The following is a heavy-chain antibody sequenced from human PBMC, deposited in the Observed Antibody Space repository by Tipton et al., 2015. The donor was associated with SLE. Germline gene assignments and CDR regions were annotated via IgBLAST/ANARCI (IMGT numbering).Heavy chain of an antibody. D-gene: IGHD3-3*01. CDR1: GGSFSGYY. CDR3: ARGGITMFGLVTSDY. J-gene: IGHJ4*02. V-gene: IGHV4-34*01. Sequence: TLSLTCAVYGGSFSGYYWSWIRQPPGKGLEWIGSFAHSGSSFYNPSLKSRVSISASTSKNEFSLTLTSVTVADTAVYFCARGGITMFGLVTSDYWGQGAMVTVSS. CDR2: FAHSGSS.